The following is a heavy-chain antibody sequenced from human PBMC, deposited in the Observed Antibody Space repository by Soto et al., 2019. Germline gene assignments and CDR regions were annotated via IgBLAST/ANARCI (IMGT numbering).Heavy chain of an antibody. V-gene: IGHV3-23*01. D-gene: IGHD3-22*01. Sequence: EVQLLESGGGLVQPGGSLRLSCAAYGFTFSSYAMTWVRQAPGKGLEWVSTISGSGGSTYYADSVKGRFTISRDNSKNTLYVQMNSLRAEDTAVYYCAKDYDSSGYCDYWGQGTLVTVSS. CDR2: ISGSGGST. J-gene: IGHJ4*02. CDR1: GFTFSSYA. CDR3: AKDYDSSGYCDY.